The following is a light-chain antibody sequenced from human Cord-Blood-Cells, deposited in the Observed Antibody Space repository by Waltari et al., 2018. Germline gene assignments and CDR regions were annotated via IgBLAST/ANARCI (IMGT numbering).Light chain of an antibody. CDR1: QSVLYSSNNKNY. V-gene: IGKV4-1*01. CDR2: WAS. Sequence: DIVMTQSPDSLAVSLGGRATINCKSSQSVLYSSNNKNYLAWYQPKPGQPPKLLIYWASTRESGVPDRFSGSGSGTDFTLTISSLQAEDVAVYYCQQYYSTPLTFGGGTKVEIK. J-gene: IGKJ4*01. CDR3: QQYYSTPLT.